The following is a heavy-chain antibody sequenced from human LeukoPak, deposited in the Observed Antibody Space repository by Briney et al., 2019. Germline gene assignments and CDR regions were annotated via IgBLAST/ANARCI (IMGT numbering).Heavy chain of an antibody. CDR1: GFIVNTNY. V-gene: IGHV3-53*01. CDR2: LFGGGTA. CDR3: ARGGHSMIVAFDI. J-gene: IGHJ3*02. D-gene: IGHD3-22*01. Sequence: GGSLRLSCAASGFIVNTNYVTWVRQAPGKGLEWVSILFGGGTAYYADSVKGRFTISRDISKNTLYLQMNSLRAEDTAVYYCARGGHSMIVAFDIWGQGTMVTVSS.